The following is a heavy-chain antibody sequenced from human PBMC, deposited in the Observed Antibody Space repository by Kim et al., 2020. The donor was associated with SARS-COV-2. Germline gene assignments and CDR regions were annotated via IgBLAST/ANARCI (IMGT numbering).Heavy chain of an antibody. D-gene: IGHD5-12*01. J-gene: IGHJ4*01. Sequence: YYADSVEGRFTISRDNADNSLYLQMDSLRDEDMAVYYCARNLGGYGLFDYWGHGTLVTVSS. V-gene: IGHV3-48*02. CDR3: ARNLGGYGLFDY.